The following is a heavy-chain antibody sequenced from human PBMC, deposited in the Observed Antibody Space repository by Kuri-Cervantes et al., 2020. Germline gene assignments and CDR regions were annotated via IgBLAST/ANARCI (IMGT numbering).Heavy chain of an antibody. Sequence: GGSLRLSCAASGFTFSSYSMNWVRQAPGKGLEWISYISSSSSTIYYADSVKGRFTISRDNAKNMLYLQMNSLRAEDTAVYYCARAIDGYIDYWGQGTLVTVSS. CDR2: ISSSSSTI. J-gene: IGHJ4*02. D-gene: IGHD5-24*01. CDR1: GFTFSSYS. V-gene: IGHV3-48*04. CDR3: ARAIDGYIDY.